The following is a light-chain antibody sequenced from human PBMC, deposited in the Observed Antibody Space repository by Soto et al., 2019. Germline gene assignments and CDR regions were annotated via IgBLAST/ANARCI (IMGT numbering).Light chain of an antibody. J-gene: IGKJ3*01. CDR3: QQSYRIPPT. CDR2: AAT. V-gene: IGKV1-39*01. CDR1: QSISSY. Sequence: DIQMTQSPLSLSASAGDRVTITCRASQSISSYLNWYQQKPGKAPKILIYAATSLQSGVPSRFSGSGSGTDSTLTISSLQPEDFATYYCQQSYRIPPTFGPGTKVDIK.